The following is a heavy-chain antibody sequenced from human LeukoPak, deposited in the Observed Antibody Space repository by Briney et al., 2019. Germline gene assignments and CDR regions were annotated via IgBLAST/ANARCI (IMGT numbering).Heavy chain of an antibody. D-gene: IGHD1-26*01. V-gene: IGHV3-73*01. J-gene: IGHJ3*02. CDR2: IRSKANSYAT. CDR3: TRPGHPLTMDIVGATDTVAFDI. Sequence: GGSLRLSCAASGFTFSGSAMHWVRQASGKGLEWVGRIRSKANSYATAYAASVKGRFTISRDDSKNTAYLQMNSLKTEDTAVYYCTRPGHPLTMDIVGATDTVAFDIWGQGTMVTVSS. CDR1: GFTFSGSA.